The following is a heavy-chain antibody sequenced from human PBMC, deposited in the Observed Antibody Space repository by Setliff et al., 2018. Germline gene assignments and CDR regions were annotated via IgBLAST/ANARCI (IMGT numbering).Heavy chain of an antibody. V-gene: IGHV2-5*02. CDR3: AHIMGRVWDY. CDR1: GFSLTTPSVG. J-gene: IGHJ4*02. Sequence: KSGPTLVNPTQTLTLTCSFSGFSLTTPSVGVGWVRQPPGKALEWLALISWDDDDRYSPSLKNRVTLTKDTSKNQVVLTMSNVDPVDTATYYCAHIMGRVWDYWGPGTLGTSPQ. CDR2: ISWDDDD. D-gene: IGHD3-10*01.